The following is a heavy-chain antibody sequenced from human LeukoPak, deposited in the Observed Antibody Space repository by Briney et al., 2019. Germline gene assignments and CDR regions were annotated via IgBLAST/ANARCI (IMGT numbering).Heavy chain of an antibody. CDR2: IYYSGST. CDR3: ARRDTTGYYSY. CDR1: GGSISNYY. Sequence: PSETLSLTCTVSGGSISNYYWSWIRQPPGKGLEWIGYIYYSGSTNYNPSLKRRVTISVDTSKNQFSLKLSSVTAADTAVYSCARRDTTGYYSYWGQGTLVTVSS. V-gene: IGHV4-59*01. D-gene: IGHD3-9*01. J-gene: IGHJ4*02.